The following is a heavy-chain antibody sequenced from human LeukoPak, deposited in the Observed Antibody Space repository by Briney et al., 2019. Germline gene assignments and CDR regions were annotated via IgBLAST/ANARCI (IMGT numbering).Heavy chain of an antibody. J-gene: IGHJ3*02. Sequence: SVKVSCKASGGTFSSYAISWVRQAPGQGLEWMGGIIPIFGTANYAQKFQGRVTITTDESTSTAYMELSSLRSEDTAVYYCARMTGYCSSTSCYMDAFDIWGQGTMVTASS. D-gene: IGHD2-2*02. V-gene: IGHV1-69*05. CDR2: IIPIFGTA. CDR3: ARMTGYCSSTSCYMDAFDI. CDR1: GGTFSSYA.